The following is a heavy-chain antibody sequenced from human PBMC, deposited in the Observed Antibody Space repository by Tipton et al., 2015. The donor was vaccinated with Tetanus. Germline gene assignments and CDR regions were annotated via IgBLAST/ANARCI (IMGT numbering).Heavy chain of an antibody. J-gene: IGHJ6*02. CDR1: GYTFTDYY. CDR3: ATYNWKDVASYDYYYYSMNV. Sequence: QSGPEVKEPGASVKISCRASGYTFTDYYILWVRRAPGQGLEWMGIIHPGGGRTTYAQGFQGRVILTREKSTATAYMELGSLRFDDTAVYYCATYNWKDVASYDYYYYSMNVWGQGTTVTVSS. CDR2: IHPGGGRT. D-gene: IGHD1-1*01. V-gene: IGHV1-46*01.